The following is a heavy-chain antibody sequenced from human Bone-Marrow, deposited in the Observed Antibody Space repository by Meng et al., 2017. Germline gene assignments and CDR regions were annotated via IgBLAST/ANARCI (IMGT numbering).Heavy chain of an antibody. Sequence: ASVKVSCKASGYTFTGYYMHWVRQAPGQGLEWMGRINPNSGGTNYAQKFQGRVTMTRDTSISTAYMELSSLRSEDTAVYYCAREGIGPLSPSSVQMGATNLFGYWGQGTLVTVSS. CDR1: GYTFTGYY. CDR2: INPNSGGT. V-gene: IGHV1-2*06. CDR3: AREGIGPLSPSSVQMGATNLFGY. J-gene: IGHJ4*02. D-gene: IGHD1-26*01.